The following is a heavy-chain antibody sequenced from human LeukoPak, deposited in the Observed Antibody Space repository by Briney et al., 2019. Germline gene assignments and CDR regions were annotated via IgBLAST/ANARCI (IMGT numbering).Heavy chain of an antibody. CDR1: GGSVSNYY. CDR3: ARGGIAAANWFDP. CDR2: IYYTET. V-gene: IGHV4-59*02. Sequence: PSETLSLTCTVSGGSVSNYYWSWIRQSPGKGLEWIGYIYYTETSYNPSLKSRVTISADTSKNQFSLKLSSVTAADTAVYYCARGGIAAANWFDPWGQGTLVTVSS. J-gene: IGHJ5*02. D-gene: IGHD6-13*01.